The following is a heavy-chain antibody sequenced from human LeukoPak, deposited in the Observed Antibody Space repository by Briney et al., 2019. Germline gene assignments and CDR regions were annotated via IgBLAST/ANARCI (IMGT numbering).Heavy chain of an antibody. Sequence: GGSLRLSCKASGFTFGDYSMTWFRQAPGKGLEWVSFIRNKASGGTTEHAASVRGRLTTSRDDSKSIAYLQMNSLKTEDTALYYCTRDRIMTDFWGQGTLVTVSS. J-gene: IGHJ4*02. CDR2: IRNKASGGTT. CDR3: TRDRIMTDF. CDR1: GFTFGDYS. D-gene: IGHD2-15*01. V-gene: IGHV3-49*03.